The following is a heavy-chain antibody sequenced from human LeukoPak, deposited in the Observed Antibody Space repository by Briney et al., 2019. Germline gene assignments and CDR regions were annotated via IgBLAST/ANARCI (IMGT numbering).Heavy chain of an antibody. Sequence: GASVKVSCKASGYTFTSYDINWVRQATGQGLEWMGWMNPNSGNTGYAQKFQGRVTMTRNTSISTAYMELSSLRSEDTAVYYCARAPAYGDYEYFQHWGQGTLVTVSS. CDR1: GYTFTSYD. D-gene: IGHD4-17*01. J-gene: IGHJ1*01. CDR2: MNPNSGNT. V-gene: IGHV1-8*01. CDR3: ARAPAYGDYEYFQH.